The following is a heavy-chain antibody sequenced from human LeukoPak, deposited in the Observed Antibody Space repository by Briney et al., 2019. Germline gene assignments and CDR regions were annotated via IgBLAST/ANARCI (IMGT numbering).Heavy chain of an antibody. CDR2: INHSGST. CDR3: ARGRYYGSGSYYPYYYYYGMDV. V-gene: IGHV4-34*01. D-gene: IGHD3-10*01. J-gene: IGHJ6*02. CDR1: GGSFSGYY. Sequence: PSETLSLTCAVYGGSFSGYYWSWIRQPPGKGLEWIGEINHSGSTNYNPSLKSRVTISVDTSKNQFSLKLSSVTAADTAVYYCARGRYYGSGSYYPYYYYYGMDVWGQGTTVTVSS.